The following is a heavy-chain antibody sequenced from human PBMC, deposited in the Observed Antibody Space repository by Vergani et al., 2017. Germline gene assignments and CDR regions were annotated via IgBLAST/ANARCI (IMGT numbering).Heavy chain of an antibody. CDR2: LSASDRRT. J-gene: IGHJ3*02. CDR1: GFTFIMHA. V-gene: IGHV3-23*01. Sequence: EVQLMESGGGWAQPGGSLRLSCAASGFTFIMHAMSWVRPAPGKGLEWVSTLSASDRRTHYADSVEGRFTISRDNSQNTLFLHMNSLRPEDTAVYYCAKVGRSEVASTFGAFDIWGQGTMVTVSS. CDR3: AKVGRSEVASTFGAFDI. D-gene: IGHD6-19*01.